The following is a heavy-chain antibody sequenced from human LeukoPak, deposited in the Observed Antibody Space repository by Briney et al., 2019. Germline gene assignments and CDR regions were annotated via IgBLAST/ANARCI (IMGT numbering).Heavy chain of an antibody. CDR3: ARGVDIVATIIDFDY. CDR2: MSGSRGST. J-gene: IGHJ4*02. CDR1: VFTFISYA. D-gene: IGHD5-12*01. Sequence: PGGSLRLSCAASVFTFISYAMSWVRQPPGKGLEWVAAMSGSRGSTYDADSVKGRFTISSDNSKNTMSLQMNSMSAEDTAVYYCARGVDIVATIIDFDYWGQGTLVTVSS. V-gene: IGHV3-23*01.